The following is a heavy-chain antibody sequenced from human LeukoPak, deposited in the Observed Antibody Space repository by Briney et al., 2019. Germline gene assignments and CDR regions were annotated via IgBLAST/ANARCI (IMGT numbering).Heavy chain of an antibody. Sequence: AGGSLRLSCVGTEITVSHNYMTWVRQAPGKGLEWLSVIHSGGSTYYADSVKGRFTISRDNSKNTLYLQMNGLRAEDTAVYYCAKDHRVYDNSAFLDSWGQGTLVTVSS. D-gene: IGHD3-22*01. CDR2: IHSGGST. CDR1: EITVSHNY. CDR3: AKDHRVYDNSAFLDS. J-gene: IGHJ4*02. V-gene: IGHV3-66*02.